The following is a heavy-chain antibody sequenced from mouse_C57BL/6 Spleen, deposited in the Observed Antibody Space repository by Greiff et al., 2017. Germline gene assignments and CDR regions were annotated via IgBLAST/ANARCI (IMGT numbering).Heavy chain of an antibody. D-gene: IGHD2-2*01. J-gene: IGHJ4*01. Sequence: EVQLQQSGPELVKPGASVKMSCTASGYTFTDYNLHWVKQSHGKSLEWIGYINPNNGGTSYNQKFKGKDTLTVNKYSSTAYMELRSLTSEDSAVYCCAKEGYGRVMDYWGQGTSVTGSS. V-gene: IGHV1-22*01. CDR3: AKEGYGRVMDY. CDR1: GYTFTDYN. CDR2: INPNNGGT.